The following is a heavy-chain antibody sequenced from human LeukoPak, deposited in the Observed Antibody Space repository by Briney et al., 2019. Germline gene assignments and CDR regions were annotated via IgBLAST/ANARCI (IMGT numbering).Heavy chain of an antibody. CDR3: ARQYSSSWYYYYYMDV. D-gene: IGHD6-13*01. CDR1: GGSFSGYY. CDR2: INHSGST. Sequence: PSETLSLTCAVYGGSFSGYYWSWIRQPPGKGLEWIGEINHSGSTNYNPSLKSRVTISVDTSKNQFSLKLSSVTAADTAVYYCARQYSSSWYYYYYMDVWGKGTTVTVSS. V-gene: IGHV4-34*01. J-gene: IGHJ6*03.